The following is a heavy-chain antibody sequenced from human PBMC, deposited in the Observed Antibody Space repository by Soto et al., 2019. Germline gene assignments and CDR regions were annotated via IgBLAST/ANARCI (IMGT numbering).Heavy chain of an antibody. CDR2: IWYDGSNK. D-gene: IGHD4-17*01. CDR1: GFTFSSYG. J-gene: IGHJ3*02. Sequence: GGSLRLSCAASGFTFSSYGMHWVRQAPGKGLEWVAVIWYDGSNKYYADSVKGRFTISKDNSKNTLYLQMNSLRAEDTAVYYCARAVGITVTTLVGPDAFDIWGQGTMVTVSS. V-gene: IGHV3-33*01. CDR3: ARAVGITVTTLVGPDAFDI.